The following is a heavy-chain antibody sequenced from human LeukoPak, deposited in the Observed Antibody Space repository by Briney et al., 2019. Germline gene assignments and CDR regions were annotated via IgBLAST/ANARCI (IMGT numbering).Heavy chain of an antibody. V-gene: IGHV1-18*01. J-gene: IGHJ3*02. CDR3: ASTVRWYRAFDI. Sequence: ASVKVPCKASGYTFTSYGISWVRQAPGQGLEWMGWISAYNGNTNYAQKLQGRVTMTTDTSTSTAYMELRSLRSDDTAVYYCASTVRWYRAFDIWGQGTMVTVSS. CDR1: GYTFTSYG. CDR2: ISAYNGNT. D-gene: IGHD6-13*01.